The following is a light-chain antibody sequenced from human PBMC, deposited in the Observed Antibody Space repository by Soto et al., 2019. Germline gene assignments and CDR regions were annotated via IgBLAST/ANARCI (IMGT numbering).Light chain of an antibody. CDR3: SSYIPNNSTYV. Sequence: QSALTQPASVSGSPGQSITISCTGTSSDVGGYNYVSWYQHHPGKAPKRMIHDVSNRPSGVSNSFSGSKSGNTASLTISGLQAEDEADYYCSSYIPNNSTYVFGTGTKLTVL. J-gene: IGLJ1*01. V-gene: IGLV2-14*03. CDR2: DVS. CDR1: SSDVGGYNY.